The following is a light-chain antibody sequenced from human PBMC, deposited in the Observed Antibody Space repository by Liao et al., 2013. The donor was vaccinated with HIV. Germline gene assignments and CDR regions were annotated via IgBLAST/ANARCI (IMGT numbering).Light chain of an antibody. CDR1: TLGDEN. J-gene: IGLJ3*02. V-gene: IGLV3-1*01. CDR3: QVWDTGNDHPRV. Sequence: SYELTQPPSVSVSPGQTASITCSGDTLGDENVSWYQQKPGQSPVLVIYEDDKRPSGIPERFSGSNSGNTATLTISRVEAGDEADYYCQVWDTGNDHPRVFGGGTKLSVL. CDR2: EDD.